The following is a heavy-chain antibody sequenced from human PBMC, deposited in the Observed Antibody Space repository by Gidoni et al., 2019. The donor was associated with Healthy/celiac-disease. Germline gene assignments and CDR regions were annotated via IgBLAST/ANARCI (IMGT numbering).Heavy chain of an antibody. CDR1: GFTFRSYA. J-gene: IGHJ3*02. V-gene: IGHV3-23*01. Sequence: EVQLLESGGGLVQPGGSLRLSCAASGFTFRSYAMSWVRPAPGKGLEWVSAISGSGGSTYYADSVKGRFTISRDNSKNTLYLQMNSLRAEDTAVYYCAKGTDIVVVPAAAGAFDIWGQGTMVTVSS. CDR2: ISGSGGST. D-gene: IGHD2-2*01. CDR3: AKGTDIVVVPAAAGAFDI.